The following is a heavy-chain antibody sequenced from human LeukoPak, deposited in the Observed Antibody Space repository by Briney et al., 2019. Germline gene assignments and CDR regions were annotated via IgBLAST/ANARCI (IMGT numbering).Heavy chain of an antibody. CDR1: GYTFTSYG. CDR2: INPYSDNT. V-gene: IGHV1-18*01. J-gene: IGHJ4*02. D-gene: IGHD3-3*01. CDR3: ARYDFWSGYHFDY. Sequence: ASVKVSCKASGYTFTSYGISWVRQAPGQGLEWMGWINPYSDNTDYAQQYQGRVTMTTDMPTGTAHMELRSLRSDDTAVYYCARYDFWSGYHFDYWGQGTLVTVSS.